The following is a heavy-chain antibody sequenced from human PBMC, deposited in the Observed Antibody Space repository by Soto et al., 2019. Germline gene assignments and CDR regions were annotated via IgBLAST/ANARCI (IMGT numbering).Heavy chain of an antibody. CDR2: ISAYNGNT. J-gene: IGHJ3*02. D-gene: IGHD3-10*01. Sequence: QVQLVQSGAEVKKPGASVKVSCKASGYTVSNYVFSWVRQAPGQGLEWLGGISAYNGNTNYAQKLQGRVSMTTDTSTSTASMELPSLRSDESAMYYCASVSPEEHYVSGSSHRRGDAFDIWGQGTMVTVSS. V-gene: IGHV1-18*01. CDR1: GYTVSNYV. CDR3: ASVSPEEHYVSGSSHRRGDAFDI.